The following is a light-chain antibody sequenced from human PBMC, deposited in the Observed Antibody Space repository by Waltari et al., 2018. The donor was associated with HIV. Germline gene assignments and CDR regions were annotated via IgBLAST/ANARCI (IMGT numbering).Light chain of an antibody. Sequence: EIVLTQSPDTLSLSPGERATLSCTASQSVTSGYLAWYQQKPGRTPRLVISGASSRATGIPDRFSGSGSGTHFTLTINGVEPEDFAVHFCQQYATSPELTFGGGTQLDIK. CDR3: QQYATSPELT. V-gene: IGKV3-20*01. CDR2: GAS. J-gene: IGKJ4*01. CDR1: QSVTSGY.